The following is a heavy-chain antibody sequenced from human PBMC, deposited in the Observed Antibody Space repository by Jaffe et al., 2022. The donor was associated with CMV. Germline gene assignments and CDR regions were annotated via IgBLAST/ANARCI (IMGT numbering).Heavy chain of an antibody. CDR3: ARLALVGATLYNWFDP. CDR2: IYPGDSDT. CDR1: GYSFTSYW. V-gene: IGHV5-51*01. D-gene: IGHD1-26*01. Sequence: EVQLVQSGAEVKKPGESLKISCKGSGYSFTSYWIGWVRQMPGKGLEWMGIIYPGDSDTRYSPSFQGQVTISADKSISTAYLQWSSLKASDTAMYYCARLALVGATLYNWFDPWGQGTLVTVSS. J-gene: IGHJ5*02.